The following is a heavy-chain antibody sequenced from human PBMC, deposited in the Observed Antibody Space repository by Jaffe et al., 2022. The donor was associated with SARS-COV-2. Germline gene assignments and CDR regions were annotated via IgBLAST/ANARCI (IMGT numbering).Heavy chain of an antibody. Sequence: EVQLVQSRAEVKKSGESLRISCEASGYRFTSYWINWVRQMPGKGLEWMGKIDPSDSYTKYSPSFQGHVTISADRSITTAYLQLSSLKASDTAMYYCARRGSGAYYNSLDYWGQGTLVTVSS. CDR1: GYRFTSYW. V-gene: IGHV5-10-1*03. CDR3: ARRGSGAYYNSLDY. J-gene: IGHJ4*02. CDR2: IDPSDSYT. D-gene: IGHD3-10*01.